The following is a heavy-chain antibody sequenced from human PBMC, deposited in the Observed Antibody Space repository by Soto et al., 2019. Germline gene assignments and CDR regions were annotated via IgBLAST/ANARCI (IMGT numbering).Heavy chain of an antibody. CDR2: IVPSFDTT. CDR1: GGTFSTYA. D-gene: IGHD3-3*01. Sequence: QVQLVQSGAEVRPPGSSVKVSCKASGGTFSTYAISWVRQAPGQGLEWMGEIVPSFDTTYSAQKLRGRLTMTADNSASMTYTELSSLTAEDTATYYGARAMTIFGVAPRVVPPDIWGQGTTFTVS. V-gene: IGHV1-69*06. CDR3: ARAMTIFGVAPRVVPPDI. J-gene: IGHJ6*02.